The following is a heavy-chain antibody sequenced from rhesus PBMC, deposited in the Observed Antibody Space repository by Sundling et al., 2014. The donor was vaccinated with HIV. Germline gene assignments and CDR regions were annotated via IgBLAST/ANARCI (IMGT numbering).Heavy chain of an antibody. CDR1: GFSFSNYA. CDR2: ISYDGSKK. J-gene: IGHJ4*01. V-gene: IGHV3-54*02. D-gene: IGHD2-39*02. CDR3: ARGPSYCSGGVCYFSYFDY. Sequence: EVQLVESGGGLVQPGGSLRLSCIASGFSFSNYAMHWVRQAPGKGLEWVAVISYDGSKKYYADSVKDRFTISRDNSKNMLYLQMNNLKSEDTAVYYCARGPSYCSGGVCYFSYFDYWGQGVLVTVSS.